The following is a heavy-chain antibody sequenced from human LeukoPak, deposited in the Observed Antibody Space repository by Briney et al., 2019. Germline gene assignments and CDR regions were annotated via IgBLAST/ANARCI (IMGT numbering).Heavy chain of an antibody. V-gene: IGHV1-18*04. D-gene: IGHD2-2*02. CDR3: ARAEQLLYYWFDP. CDR1: GYTFTSYG. J-gene: IGHJ5*02. Sequence: ASVKVSCKASGYTFTSYGISWVRQAPRQGLQWMGWISAYNGNTNYAQKLQGRVTMTTDTSTSTAYMELRSLRSDDTAVYYCARAEQLLYYWFDPWGQGTLVTVSS. CDR2: ISAYNGNT.